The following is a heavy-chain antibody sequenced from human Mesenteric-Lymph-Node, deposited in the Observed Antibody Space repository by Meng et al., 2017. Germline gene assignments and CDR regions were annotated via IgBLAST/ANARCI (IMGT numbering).Heavy chain of an antibody. CDR3: ATDGFRYYYESSDPETAYDI. CDR1: GGSISSSGYY. D-gene: IGHD3-22*01. V-gene: IGHV4-39*07. J-gene: IGHJ3*02. Sequence: SETLSLTCSVSGGSISSSGYYWSWIRQAPGKGLEWIGSFYYSGNTYYNPSLKNRVTISVDPSKKQLSLKVRSVTAADTAIYFCATDGFRYYYESSDPETAYDIWGQGTVVTVSS. CDR2: FYYSGNT.